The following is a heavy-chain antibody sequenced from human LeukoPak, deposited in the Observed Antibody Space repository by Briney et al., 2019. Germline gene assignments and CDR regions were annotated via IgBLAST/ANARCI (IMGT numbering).Heavy chain of an antibody. D-gene: IGHD3-10*01. J-gene: IGHJ4*02. CDR3: ANYGSGPSYYFDY. CDR2: IYYSGST. Sequence: SETLSLTCTVSGGSISSSSYYWGWIRQPPGKGLEWIGSIYYSGSTYYNPSLKSRVTISVDTSKNQFSLKLSSVTAADTAVYHCANYGSGPSYYFDYWGQGTLVTVSS. V-gene: IGHV4-39*01. CDR1: GGSISSSSYY.